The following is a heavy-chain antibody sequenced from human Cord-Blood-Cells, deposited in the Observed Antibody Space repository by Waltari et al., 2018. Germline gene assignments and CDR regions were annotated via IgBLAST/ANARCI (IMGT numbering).Heavy chain of an antibody. CDR1: GGSFSGYY. CDR2: INHSGST. CDR3: ARGNWGYAFDI. J-gene: IGHJ3*02. V-gene: IGHV4-34*01. Sequence: QVQLQQWGAGLLKPSETLSLTCAVYGGSFSGYYWSWIRQPPGKGLEWIGEINHSGSTNYNPSLKSRVTISVDPSKNQFSLKLSSVTAADTAVYYCARGNWGYAFDIWGQGTMVTVSS. D-gene: IGHD7-27*01.